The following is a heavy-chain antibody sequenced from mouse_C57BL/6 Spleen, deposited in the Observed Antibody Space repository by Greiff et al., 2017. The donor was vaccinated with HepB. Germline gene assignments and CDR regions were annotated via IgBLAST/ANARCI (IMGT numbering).Heavy chain of an antibody. D-gene: IGHD2-1*01. CDR3: ARSYYGNYVDFDV. Sequence: LKQSGAELVKPGASVQLSCKASGYTFTSYWMQWVKQRPGQGLEWIGEIDPSDSYTNYTQKFKGKATLTVDTSSSTAYMQLSSLTSEDSAVYYCARSYYGNYVDFDVWGTGTTVTVSS. CDR1: GYTFTSYW. CDR2: IDPSDSYT. J-gene: IGHJ1*03. V-gene: IGHV1-50*01.